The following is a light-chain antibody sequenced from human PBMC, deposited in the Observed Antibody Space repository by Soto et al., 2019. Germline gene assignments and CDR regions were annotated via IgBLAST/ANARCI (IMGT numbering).Light chain of an antibody. J-gene: IGLJ2*01. CDR2: EGS. V-gene: IGLV2-23*03. CDR1: SSDVGSYNL. Sequence: QSALTQPASVSGSPGQSITISCTGTSSDVGSYNLVSWYQQHPSKAPKLMIYEGSKRPSGVSNRFSGSKSGNTASLTISGLQAEYEADYYCCSYAGSSTFHVVFGGGTKLTVL. CDR3: CSYAGSSTFHVV.